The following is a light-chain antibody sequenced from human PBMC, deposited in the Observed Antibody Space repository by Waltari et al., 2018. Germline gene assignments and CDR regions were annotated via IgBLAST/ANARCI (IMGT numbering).Light chain of an antibody. Sequence: EIVLTQSPATLSLSPGERATLSCRASHSVDWYLAWYQQRPGQPPRLLIYDTSNRAPGIPARFSGSWSDTDFTLTISSLEPEDFAVYYCQQRRSWPLTFGGGTKVEIE. CDR1: HSVDWY. CDR3: QQRRSWPLT. J-gene: IGKJ4*01. CDR2: DTS. V-gene: IGKV3-11*01.